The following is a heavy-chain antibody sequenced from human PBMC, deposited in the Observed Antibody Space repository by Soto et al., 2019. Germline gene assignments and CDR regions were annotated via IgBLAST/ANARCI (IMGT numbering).Heavy chain of an antibody. CDR1: GFTFSSYG. CDR2: IWYDGSNK. CDR3: ARDGARRQPQAYYYYYYGMDV. V-gene: IGHV3-33*01. J-gene: IGHJ6*02. Sequence: PGGSLRLSCAASGFTFSSYGMHWVRQAPGKGLEWVAVIWYDGSNKYYADSVKGRFTISRDNSKNTLYLQMNSLRAEDTAVYYCARDGARRQPQAYYYYYYGMDVWGQGTTVTVSS. D-gene: IGHD3-16*01.